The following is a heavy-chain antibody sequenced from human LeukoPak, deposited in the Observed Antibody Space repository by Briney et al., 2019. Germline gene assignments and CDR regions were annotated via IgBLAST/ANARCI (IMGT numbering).Heavy chain of an antibody. CDR3: ARGRITMVRGVNFDY. CDR2: INHSGST. Sequence: SSETLSLTCAVYGGSFSGYYWSWIRQPPGKGLEWIGEINHSGSTNYNPSLKSRVTISVDTSKNQFSLKLSSVTAADTAVYYCARGRITMVRGVNFDYWGQGTLVTVSS. V-gene: IGHV4-34*01. D-gene: IGHD3-10*01. J-gene: IGHJ4*02. CDR1: GGSFSGYY.